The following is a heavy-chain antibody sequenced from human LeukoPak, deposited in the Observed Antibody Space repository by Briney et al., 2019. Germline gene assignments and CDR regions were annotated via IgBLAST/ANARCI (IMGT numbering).Heavy chain of an antibody. D-gene: IGHD2-2*01. Sequence: GGSLRLSCAASGFTFSSYSMLWVRQAPGKGLEWVSYISSSSSTIYYADSVKGRFTISRDNAKNSLYLQMNTLRAEDTAVYYCALVVPADIIDYRGQGTLVTVSS. V-gene: IGHV3-48*01. CDR2: ISSSSSTI. CDR3: ALVVPADIIDY. CDR1: GFTFSSYS. J-gene: IGHJ4*02.